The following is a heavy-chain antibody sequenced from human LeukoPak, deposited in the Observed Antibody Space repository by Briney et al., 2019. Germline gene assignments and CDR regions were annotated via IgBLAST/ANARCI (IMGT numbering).Heavy chain of an antibody. CDR2: MNPKSGGT. D-gene: IGHD3-9*01. Sequence: ASVKVSCKASGYTFTGYYVHWMRQAPAPGLEWMGWMNPKSGGTNYEQKFDTRVTMNRVTSISTAYMVLIRLMFDVAAVFYCSRSPDILSGEKFDYWGQGTLVTVSS. V-gene: IGHV1-2*02. J-gene: IGHJ4*02. CDR1: GYTFTGYY. CDR3: SRSPDILSGEKFDY.